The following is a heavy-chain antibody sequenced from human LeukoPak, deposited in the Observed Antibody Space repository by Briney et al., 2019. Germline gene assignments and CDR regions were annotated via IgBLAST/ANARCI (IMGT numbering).Heavy chain of an antibody. Sequence: GGSLRLSCAASGFTFSSYAMNWVRQAPGKGLEWVSGISGSGTNTDYIDSVKGRFTVSRDNSKNTVYLQMNSLRDDDTAVYYCARARGVGELFFDSWGQGTLVTVSS. D-gene: IGHD3-10*01. CDR2: ISGSGTNT. CDR1: GFTFSSYA. CDR3: ARARGVGELFFDS. J-gene: IGHJ4*02. V-gene: IGHV3-23*01.